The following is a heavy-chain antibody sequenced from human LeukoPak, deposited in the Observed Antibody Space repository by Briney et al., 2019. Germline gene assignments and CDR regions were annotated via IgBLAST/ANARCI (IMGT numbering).Heavy chain of an antibody. CDR1: GGSISSGDYY. D-gene: IGHD2-2*01. Sequence: SQTLSLTCTVSGGSISSGDYYWSWIRQPPGKGLEWIGYIYYSGSTYYNPSLKSRVTISVDTSKNQFSLKLSSVTAADTAVYYCARSEGYCSSTSCYYYFDYWGQGTLVTVSS. V-gene: IGHV4-30-4*08. J-gene: IGHJ4*02. CDR2: IYYSGST. CDR3: ARSEGYCSSTSCYYYFDY.